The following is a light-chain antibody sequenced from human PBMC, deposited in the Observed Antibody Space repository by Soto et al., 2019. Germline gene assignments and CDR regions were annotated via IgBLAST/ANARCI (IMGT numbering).Light chain of an antibody. CDR2: DES. J-gene: IGKJ4*01. CDR1: QSVSSY. Sequence: EIVLTQSPATLSLSPGERATLSCRASQSVSSYLAWYQQKPGQGPRLLMYDESNRATGIPARFSGSGSGTDFTLTISSLEPEDFAVYYCQQRSNWPLTFGGGTKVELK. V-gene: IGKV3-11*01. CDR3: QQRSNWPLT.